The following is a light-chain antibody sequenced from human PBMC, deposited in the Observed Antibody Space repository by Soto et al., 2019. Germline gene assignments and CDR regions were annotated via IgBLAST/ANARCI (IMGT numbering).Light chain of an antibody. CDR2: DVT. J-gene: IGLJ1*01. Sequence: QSALTQPRSVSGSPGQSVAISCTGTSSDVGGYNYVSWYQQHPGKAPKLIISDVTKRPSGVPDRFSGSSSGNTASLTISGLQAEDEADYFCCSYAGSYSYVFGTGTKLTVL. CDR1: SSDVGGYNY. CDR3: CSYAGSYSYV. V-gene: IGLV2-11*01.